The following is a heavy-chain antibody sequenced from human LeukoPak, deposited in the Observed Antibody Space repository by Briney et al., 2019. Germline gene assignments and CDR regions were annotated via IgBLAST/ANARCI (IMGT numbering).Heavy chain of an antibody. CDR1: GFTFSSYA. J-gene: IGHJ6*02. CDR3: AKMSSSWTYYYGMDV. Sequence: HPGGSLRLSCAASGFTFSSYAMSWVRQAPGKGLEWVSAISGSGGSTYYADSVKGRFTISRDNSKNTLYLQMNSLRAEDTAVYYCAKMSSSWTYYYGMDVWGQGTTVTVSS. V-gene: IGHV3-23*01. CDR2: ISGSGGST. D-gene: IGHD6-13*01.